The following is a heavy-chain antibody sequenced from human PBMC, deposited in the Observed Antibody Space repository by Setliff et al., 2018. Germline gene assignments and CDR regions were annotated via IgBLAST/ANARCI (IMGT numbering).Heavy chain of an antibody. V-gene: IGHV1-18*01. CDR1: GYTFTSYG. CDR2: ISAYNGNT. CDR3: ARLPLPASWELLDIRYYYFFMDV. D-gene: IGHD1-26*01. J-gene: IGHJ6*03. Sequence: ASVKVSCKASGYTFTSYGISWVRQAPGLGLEWMGWISAYNGNTNYAQKLQGRVTMTTDTSTSTAYMELRSLGSDDTAVYYCARLPLPASWELLDIRYYYFFMDVWGKETTVTVAS.